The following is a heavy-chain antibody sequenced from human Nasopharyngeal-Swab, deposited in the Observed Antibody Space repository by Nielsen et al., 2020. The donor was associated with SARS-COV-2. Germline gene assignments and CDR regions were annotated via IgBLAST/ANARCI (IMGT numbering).Heavy chain of an antibody. CDR2: ISSSGSTI. Sequence: RQAPGKGLEWVSYISSSGSTIYYADSVKGRFTISRDNAKNSLYLQMNSLRAEDTAVYYCARDLDSSSWFNWFDPWGQGTLVTVSS. J-gene: IGHJ5*02. CDR3: ARDLDSSSWFNWFDP. D-gene: IGHD6-13*01. V-gene: IGHV3-11*01.